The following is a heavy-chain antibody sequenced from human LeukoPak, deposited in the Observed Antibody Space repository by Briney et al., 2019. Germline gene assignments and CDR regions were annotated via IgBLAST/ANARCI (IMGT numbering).Heavy chain of an antibody. CDR2: IFPADSDT. Sequence: GESLKISCKGSGYSFTSYWIGWVRQMPRKGLEWMGIIFPADSDTRYSPSFQGQVTISADKPISTAYLQWTSLKASDTAMYYCARRAGQQPPDYWGQGTLVTVSS. CDR1: GYSFTSYW. CDR3: ARRAGQQPPDY. J-gene: IGHJ4*02. D-gene: IGHD3-10*01. V-gene: IGHV5-51*01.